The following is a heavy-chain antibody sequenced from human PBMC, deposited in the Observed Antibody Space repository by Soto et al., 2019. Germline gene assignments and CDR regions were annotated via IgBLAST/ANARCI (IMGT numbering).Heavy chain of an antibody. CDR2: INSDGSST. CDR1: GFTFSSYW. D-gene: IGHD1-26*01. J-gene: IGHJ4*02. V-gene: IGHV3-74*01. CDR3: ATSKGGGSYLAWPY. Sequence: GGSLRLSCAASGFTFSSYWMHWVRQAPGKGLVWVSRINSDGSSTSYADSVKGRFTISRDNAKNTLYLQMNSLRAEDTAVYYCATSKGGGSYLAWPYWGQGTLVTVSS.